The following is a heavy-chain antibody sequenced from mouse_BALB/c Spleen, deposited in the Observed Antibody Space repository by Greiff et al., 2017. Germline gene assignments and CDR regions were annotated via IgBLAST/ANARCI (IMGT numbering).Heavy chain of an antibody. CDR3: TRSSESWYYGYWFAY. CDR2: IDPANGNT. J-gene: IGHJ3*01. CDR1: GFNIKDTY. V-gene: IGHV14-3*02. D-gene: IGHD1-1*01. Sequence: VQLQQSGAELVKPGASVKLSCTASGFNIKDTYMHWVKQRPEQGLEWIGRIDPANGNTKYDPKFQGKATITADTSSNTAYLQLSSLTSEDTAVYNCTRSSESWYYGYWFAYWGQGTLVTVSA.